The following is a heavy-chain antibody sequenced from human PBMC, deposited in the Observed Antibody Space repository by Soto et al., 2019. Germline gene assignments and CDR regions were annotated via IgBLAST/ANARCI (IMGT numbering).Heavy chain of an antibody. V-gene: IGHV1-69*06. Sequence: SVKVSCKASGGTFSSYAISWVRQAPGQGLEWMGGIIPIFGTANYAQKFQGRVTITADKSTSTAYMELSSLRSEDTAVYYCARDLAPRDGHDYWGQGTLVTVSS. CDR1: GGTFSSYA. CDR2: IIPIFGTA. CDR3: ARDLAPRDGHDY. J-gene: IGHJ4*02.